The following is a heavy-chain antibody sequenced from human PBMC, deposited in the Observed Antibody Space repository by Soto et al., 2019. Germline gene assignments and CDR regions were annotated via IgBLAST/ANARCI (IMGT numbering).Heavy chain of an antibody. J-gene: IGHJ4*02. Sequence: PGGSLRLSCAASGFTFDDYAMHWVRQAPGKGLEWVSGISWNSGSIGYADSVKGRFTISRDNAKNSLYLQMNSLRAEDTAVYYCASGEGGYDKGYFDYWGQGTLVTVSS. V-gene: IGHV3-9*01. CDR2: ISWNSGSI. D-gene: IGHD5-12*01. CDR1: GFTFDDYA. CDR3: ASGEGGYDKGYFDY.